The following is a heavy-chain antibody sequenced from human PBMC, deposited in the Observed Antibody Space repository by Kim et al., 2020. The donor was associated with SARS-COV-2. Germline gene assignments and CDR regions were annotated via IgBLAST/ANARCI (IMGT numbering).Heavy chain of an antibody. D-gene: IGHD6-13*01. CDR3: ATGAAAGKSNWFDP. Sequence: AQELQGRVTMTEDNSTDTAYMELSSLRSEDTAVYYCATGAAAGKSNWFDPWGQGTLVTVSS. V-gene: IGHV1-24*01. J-gene: IGHJ5*02.